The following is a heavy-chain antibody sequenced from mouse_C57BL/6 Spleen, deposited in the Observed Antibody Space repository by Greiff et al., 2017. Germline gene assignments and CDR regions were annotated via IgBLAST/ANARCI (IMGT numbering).Heavy chain of an antibody. D-gene: IGHD1-1*01. CDR2: SRNKANDYTT. CDR1: GFTFSDFY. Sequence: EVKLVESGGGLVQSGRSLRLSCATSGFTFSDFYMEWVRQAPGKGLEWIAASRNKANDYTTEYSASVKGRFIVSRDTSQSILYLQMNALRAEDTAIYYCARDYYGRGAMDYWGQGTSVTVSS. V-gene: IGHV7-1*01. CDR3: ARDYYGRGAMDY. J-gene: IGHJ4*01.